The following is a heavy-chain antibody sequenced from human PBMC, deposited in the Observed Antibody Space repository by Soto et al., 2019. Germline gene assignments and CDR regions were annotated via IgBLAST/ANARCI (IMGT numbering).Heavy chain of an antibody. V-gene: IGHV5-51*01. CDR1: GYSFTSYW. CDR2: IYPGDSDT. CDR3: ARPYYYGSGFTPGGMAV. Sequence: GESLKISCKGSGYSFTSYWIGWVIQMHGKDLEWMGIIYPGDSDTRYSPSLQGQVTISADKSISTAYLQWSSLKASDTAMYYCARPYYYGSGFTPGGMAVGGQGTTVTVSS. D-gene: IGHD3-10*01. J-gene: IGHJ6*02.